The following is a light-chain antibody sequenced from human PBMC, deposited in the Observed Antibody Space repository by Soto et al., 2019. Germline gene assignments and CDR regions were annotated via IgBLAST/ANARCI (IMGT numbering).Light chain of an antibody. CDR2: TAI. V-gene: IGLV1-44*01. CDR1: GSNIRPNS. CDR3: AAWDDSLNGWV. Sequence: QSLLTQPPAASGTPGQRVTISCSGGGSNIRPNSVNWYQQLPGRAPKLLIYTAIHRPAGVPDRFSGPKSGTSASLAISGLDSEDEADYNCAAWDDSLNGWVCGGGTKVTV. J-gene: IGLJ3*02.